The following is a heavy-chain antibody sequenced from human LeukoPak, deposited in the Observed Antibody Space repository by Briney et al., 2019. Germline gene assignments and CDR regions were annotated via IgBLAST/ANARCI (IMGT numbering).Heavy chain of an antibody. CDR3: ARDGGYYESQYEI. CDR2: IIPVFDTP. CDR1: GGTFGSFGSHS. J-gene: IGHJ4*02. D-gene: IGHD3-16*01. Sequence: ASVKVSCKASGGTFGSFGSHSIMWVRQAPGQGLEWMGGIIPVFDTPIYAEKFQGRVTITADEATSTAYMELSTLISEDTAVYYCARDGGYYESQYEIWGQGSLVSASS. V-gene: IGHV1-69*01.